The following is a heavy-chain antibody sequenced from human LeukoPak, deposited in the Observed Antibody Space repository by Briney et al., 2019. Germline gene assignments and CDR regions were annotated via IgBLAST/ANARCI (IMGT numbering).Heavy chain of an antibody. D-gene: IGHD3-10*01. CDR1: GFTFSRYW. J-gene: IGHJ5*02. V-gene: IGHV3-7*01. CDR3: ARSGGPGTYHQLRYNWFGP. CDR2: IKGDGSEK. Sequence: PGGSLRLSCAASGFTFSRYWLTWVRQAPGKGLEWVAEIKGDGSEKSYVDSVRGRFTISRDNAKNSLYLQMNSLRAEDTAVYYCARSGGPGTYHQLRYNWFGPWGQGTLVTVSS.